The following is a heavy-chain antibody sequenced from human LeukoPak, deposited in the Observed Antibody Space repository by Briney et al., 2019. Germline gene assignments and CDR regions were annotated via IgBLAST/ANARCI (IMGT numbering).Heavy chain of an antibody. Sequence: ASVKVSCKTSGYTFTDYYMQWVRQAPGQGLEWMGWINPNSGDTNYAQNFQDRVTMTRDTAISTAYMELSRLRSDDTAVYYCARGRKYTSGYRVTELGSGYSDYWGQGTLVTVSS. CDR1: GYTFTDYY. J-gene: IGHJ4*02. D-gene: IGHD5-18*01. CDR2: INPNSGDT. V-gene: IGHV1-2*02. CDR3: ARGRKYTSGYRVTELGSGYSDY.